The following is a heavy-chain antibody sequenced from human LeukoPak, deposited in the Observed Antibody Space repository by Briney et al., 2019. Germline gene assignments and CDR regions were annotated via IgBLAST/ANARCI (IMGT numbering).Heavy chain of an antibody. V-gene: IGHV1-2*02. J-gene: IGHJ5*02. CDR3: ARGIAVADYWFDP. CDR1: GHTLTGYD. CDR2: INPKSGGT. D-gene: IGHD6-19*01. Sequence: ASVKVSCKAAGHTLTGYDMHWVRQAPGQGLEWRGWINPKSGGTNYAKKFQGRVTMTRETAISTAYMELSRLRSDDTAVYYCARGIAVADYWFDPWGQGTLVTVSS.